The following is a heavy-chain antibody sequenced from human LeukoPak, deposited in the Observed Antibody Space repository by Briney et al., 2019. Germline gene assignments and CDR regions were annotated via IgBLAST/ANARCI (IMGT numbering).Heavy chain of an antibody. CDR1: EGTFSSYA. J-gene: IGHJ6*03. D-gene: IGHD6-6*01. V-gene: IGHV1-69*05. CDR3: ARDRIAARGVDYYYMDV. Sequence: SVKVSCKASEGTFSSYAISCVRQAPGQGLEWMGGIIPIFGTANYAQKFQGRVTITTDESTSTAYMELSSLRSEDTAVYYCARDRIAARGVDYYYMDVWGKGTTVTVSS. CDR2: IIPIFGTA.